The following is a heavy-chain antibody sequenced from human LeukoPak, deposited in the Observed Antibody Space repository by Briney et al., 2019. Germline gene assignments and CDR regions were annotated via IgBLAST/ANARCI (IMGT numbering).Heavy chain of an antibody. V-gene: IGHV3-21*01. J-gene: IGHJ4*02. D-gene: IGHD2-15*01. CDR2: ISSSSSYI. CDR3: GRFLGGY. Sequence: PGGSLRLSCAASGFTFSSYSMNWVRQAPGKGLEWVSSISSSSSYIHYADSVKGRFTISRDNAKNSLYLQMNSLRAEDTAVYYCGRFLGGYWGQGTLVTVSS. CDR1: GFTFSSYS.